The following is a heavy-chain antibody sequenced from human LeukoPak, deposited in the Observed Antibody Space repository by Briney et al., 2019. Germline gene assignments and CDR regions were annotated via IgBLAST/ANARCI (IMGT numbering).Heavy chain of an antibody. D-gene: IGHD5-24*01. V-gene: IGHV3-11*01. Sequence: GGSVRLSCEASGFTFSNYYMSWIRQAPGKGLEWVSHIKGNGATTYYADSVRGRFTISRDNAKNSLFLQVNSLRVDDTATYYCARAGEMRYMDVWGKGTAVAVS. CDR3: ARAGEMRYMDV. CDR2: IKGNGATT. J-gene: IGHJ6*03. CDR1: GFTFSNYY.